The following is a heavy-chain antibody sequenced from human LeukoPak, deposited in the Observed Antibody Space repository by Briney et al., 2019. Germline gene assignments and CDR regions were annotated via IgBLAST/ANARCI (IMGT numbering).Heavy chain of an antibody. CDR2: INPNSGGT. V-gene: IGHV1-2*02. CDR1: GYTFTGYC. D-gene: IGHD4-17*01. J-gene: IGHJ4*02. CDR3: ARANTVTTAFDY. Sequence: ASVKVSCKASGYTFTGYCMHWVRQAPGQGLEWMGWINPNSGGTNYAQKFQGRVTMTRDTSISTAYMELSRLRSDDTAVYYCARANTVTTAFDYWGQGTLVTVSS.